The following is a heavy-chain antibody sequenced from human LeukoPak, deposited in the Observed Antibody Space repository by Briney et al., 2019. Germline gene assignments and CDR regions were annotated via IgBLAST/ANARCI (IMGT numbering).Heavy chain of an antibody. J-gene: IGHJ2*01. CDR2: IYTSGST. Sequence: SETLSLTCSVSGGSISSYYWSWIRQPAGKGLEWIGRIYTSGSTNYNPSLKSRVTMSVDTSKNQFSLKLSSMTAADTAVYYCARGLGKSSSPYWYFDLWGRGTLVTVSS. CDR3: ARGLGKSSSPYWYFDL. D-gene: IGHD6-13*01. CDR1: GGSISSYY. V-gene: IGHV4-4*07.